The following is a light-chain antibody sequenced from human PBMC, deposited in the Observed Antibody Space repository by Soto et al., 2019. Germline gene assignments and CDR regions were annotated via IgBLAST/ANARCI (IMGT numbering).Light chain of an antibody. CDR2: AAS. Sequence: DIQLTQSPSFLSASVGDRVTITCRASQGISSYLAWYQQKPGKAPKLLIYAASTLQSGVPSRFSGSGSGTEFTLTISSLQPEDFATYYCQQLNSYSTCTFGQGTKVEIK. CDR1: QGISSY. J-gene: IGKJ1*01. CDR3: QQLNSYSTCT. V-gene: IGKV1-9*01.